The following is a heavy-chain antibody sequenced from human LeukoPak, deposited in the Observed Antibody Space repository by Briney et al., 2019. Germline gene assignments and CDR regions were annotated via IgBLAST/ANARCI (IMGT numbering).Heavy chain of an antibody. CDR3: ARDNESRDPPHFDY. J-gene: IGHJ4*02. V-gene: IGHV1-69*06. Sequence: RRASVKLSCKASGGTFSSYAISWVRQAPGQGLEWMGGIIHIFGTANYAEKFQGRVTITADKSTRTAYMALSSLRSEDRAVNYWARDNESRDPPHFDYWGQGTLVTVSS. CDR1: GGTFSSYA. CDR2: IIHIFGTA.